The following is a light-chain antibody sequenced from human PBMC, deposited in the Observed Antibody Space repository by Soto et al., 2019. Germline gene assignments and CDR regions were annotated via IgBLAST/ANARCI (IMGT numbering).Light chain of an antibody. Sequence: QSVLTQLPSASGSPGQSVTISCTGTSSDVGGYNYVSWYQQHPGKAPKLIIYEVYKRPSGVPDRFSGSKSGNTAALTVSGLQAEDEADYYCSSYVGTNSYVFGTGTKLTVL. J-gene: IGLJ1*01. CDR3: SSYVGTNSYV. V-gene: IGLV2-8*01. CDR1: SSDVGGYNY. CDR2: EVY.